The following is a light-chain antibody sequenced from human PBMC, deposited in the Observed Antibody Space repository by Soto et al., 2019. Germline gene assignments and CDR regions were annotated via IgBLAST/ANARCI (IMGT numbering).Light chain of an antibody. CDR1: QSITSN. CDR2: GAS. J-gene: IGKJ1*01. CDR3: QQYDNWPT. Sequence: EIVMTQSPATLSVSPGERATLSCRASQSITSNLGWFQQKAGQAPRLLIYGASTRSTGIPDRFSGSGSGPECILTITSLPSEDFAVYYCQQYDNWPTFGQGTKVEI. V-gene: IGKV3-15*01.